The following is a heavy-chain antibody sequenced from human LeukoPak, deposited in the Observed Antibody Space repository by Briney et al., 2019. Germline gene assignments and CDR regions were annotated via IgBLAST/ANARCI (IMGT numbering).Heavy chain of an antibody. CDR1: GGTFSSYA. J-gene: IGHJ4*02. D-gene: IGHD3-22*01. Sequence: GASVKVSCKASGGTFSSYAISWVRQAPGQGLEWMGGIIPIFGTANYAQKFQGRVTITADESTSTAYMELSSLRSEDTAVYYCARASYDSSGYCYVLPSLDYWGQGTLVTVSS. CDR2: IIPIFGTA. CDR3: ARASYDSSGYCYVLPSLDY. V-gene: IGHV1-69*13.